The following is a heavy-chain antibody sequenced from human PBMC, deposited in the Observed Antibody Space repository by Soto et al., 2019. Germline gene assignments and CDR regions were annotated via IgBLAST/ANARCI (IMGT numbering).Heavy chain of an antibody. D-gene: IGHD3-10*01. Sequence: GGSLRLSCAASGFTFSSYAMSWVRQAPGKGLEWVSAISGSGGSTYYADSVKGRFTISRDNSKNTLYLQMNSLRAEDTAVYYCAKGKRGTGSGSYYGLWYMDVWGKGTTVTVSS. V-gene: IGHV3-23*01. CDR2: ISGSGGST. CDR1: GFTFSSYA. J-gene: IGHJ6*03. CDR3: AKGKRGTGSGSYYGLWYMDV.